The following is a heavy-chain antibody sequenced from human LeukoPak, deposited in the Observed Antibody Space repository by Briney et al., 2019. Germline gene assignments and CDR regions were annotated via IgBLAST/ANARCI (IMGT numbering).Heavy chain of an antibody. CDR3: ARDSNPYYYVSGSDY. CDR2: INWNGGST. J-gene: IGHJ4*02. V-gene: IGHV3-20*04. CDR1: GFTFDDYV. D-gene: IGHD3-10*01. Sequence: GGSLRLSCAASGFTFDDYVMSWVRQVPGKGLEWVSGINWNGGSTGYADSVKGRFTISRDNAKNSLYLQMNSLRAEDTALYYCARDSNPYYYVSGSDYWGQGTLVIVSS.